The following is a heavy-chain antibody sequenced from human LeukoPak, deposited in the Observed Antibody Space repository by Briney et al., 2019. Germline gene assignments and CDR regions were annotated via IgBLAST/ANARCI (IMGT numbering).Heavy chain of an antibody. CDR3: ARGPKGIVVVPAAIKVPYYYYMDV. D-gene: IGHD2-2*01. Sequence: PGGSLRLSCAASGFTFSSYGMHWVRQAPGKGLEWVAFIRYDGSNKYYADSVKGRFTISRDNSKNTLYLQMNSLRAEDTAVYYCARGPKGIVVVPAAIKVPYYYYMDVWGKGTTVTVSS. V-gene: IGHV3-30*02. CDR1: GFTFSSYG. J-gene: IGHJ6*03. CDR2: IRYDGSNK.